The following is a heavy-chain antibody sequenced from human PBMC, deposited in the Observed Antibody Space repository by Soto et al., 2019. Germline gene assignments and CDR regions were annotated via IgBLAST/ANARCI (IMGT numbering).Heavy chain of an antibody. CDR2: IIPILGIA. Sequence: SVKVSCQASGGTFSSYTISWVRQAPGQGLEWMGRIIPILGIANYAQKFQGRVTITADKSTSTAYMELSSLRSEDTAVYYCAREAPDYEVDYWGQGTLVTVSS. D-gene: IGHD4-17*01. V-gene: IGHV1-69*04. CDR1: GGTFSSYT. J-gene: IGHJ4*02. CDR3: AREAPDYEVDY.